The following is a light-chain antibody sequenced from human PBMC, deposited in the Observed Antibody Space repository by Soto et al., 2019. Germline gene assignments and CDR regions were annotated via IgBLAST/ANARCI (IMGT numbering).Light chain of an antibody. Sequence: DIQMTQSPSSLSASVGDRVTITCRASQRIGTYLNWYQQKPGKAPELLIFAATSLQSGVSPRFSGSGSGTDFALTISSLQPEDHESYYCQHTYGVPFNFGPGTKVGIK. V-gene: IGKV1-39*01. CDR3: QHTYGVPFN. J-gene: IGKJ3*01. CDR2: AAT. CDR1: QRIGTY.